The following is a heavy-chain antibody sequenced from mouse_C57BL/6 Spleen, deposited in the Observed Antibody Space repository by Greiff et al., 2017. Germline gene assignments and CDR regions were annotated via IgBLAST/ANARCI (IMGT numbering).Heavy chain of an antibody. D-gene: IGHD2-4*01. CDR3: ARSDYDYEFAY. J-gene: IGHJ3*01. CDR2: IYPGDGDT. Sequence: VHLVESGAELVKPGASVKISCKASGYAFSSYWMNWVKQRPGKGLEWIGQIYPGDGDTNYNGKFKGKATLTADKSSSTAYMQLSSLTSEDSAVYFCARSDYDYEFAYWGQGTLVTVSA. V-gene: IGHV1-80*01. CDR1: GYAFSSYW.